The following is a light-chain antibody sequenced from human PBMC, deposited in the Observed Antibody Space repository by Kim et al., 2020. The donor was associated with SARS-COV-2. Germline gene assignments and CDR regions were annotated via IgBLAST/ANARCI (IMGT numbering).Light chain of an antibody. CDR3: QHYNSYPYT. Sequence: ASVGARVTLTCRASQTISTLLAWYQQKPGKAPKLLIYQASILESGVPSRFSGSGSGTEFSLTISSLQPDDFATYYCQHYNSYPYTFGQGTKLEI. V-gene: IGKV1-5*01. CDR2: QAS. J-gene: IGKJ2*01. CDR1: QTISTL.